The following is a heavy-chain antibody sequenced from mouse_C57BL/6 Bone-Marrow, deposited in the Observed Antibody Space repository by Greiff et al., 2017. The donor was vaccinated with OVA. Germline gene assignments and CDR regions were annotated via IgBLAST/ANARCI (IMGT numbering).Heavy chain of an antibody. D-gene: IGHD1-1*01. J-gene: IGHJ4*01. CDR2: LYPRSGNT. CDR3: ERAPYYYGSRLAMDY. V-gene: IGHV1-81*01. CDR1: GYTFTSYG. Sequence: VQLQQSGADLARPGASVKLSCKASGYTFTSYGISWVKQRTGQGLEWIGELYPRSGNTYYNEKFKGKATLTSDKSSSTVYMELRSLTSEDSAVYFCERAPYYYGSRLAMDYWGQGTSVTVSS.